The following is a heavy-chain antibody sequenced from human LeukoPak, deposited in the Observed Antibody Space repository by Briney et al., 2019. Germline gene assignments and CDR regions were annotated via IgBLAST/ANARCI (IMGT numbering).Heavy chain of an antibody. CDR2: IKQDGSEK. D-gene: IGHD3-16*01. Sequence: PGGSLRLSCAASGFTFSSYWMSWVRQAPGKGLEWVANIKQDGSEKYYVDSVKGRFTISRDNAKNSLYLQMNSLRAEDTAVYYCARTAGVRSRSKVITFGGVIQWGQGTLVTVSS. V-gene: IGHV3-7*01. CDR1: GFTFSSYW. J-gene: IGHJ4*02. CDR3: ARTAGVRSRSKVITFGGVIQ.